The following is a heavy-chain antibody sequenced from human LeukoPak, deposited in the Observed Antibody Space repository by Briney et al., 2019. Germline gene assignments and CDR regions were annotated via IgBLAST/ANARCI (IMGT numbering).Heavy chain of an antibody. V-gene: IGHV2-70*11. J-gene: IGHJ2*01. CDR3: ARIRPYCSGVSCYRPHYWYFDL. D-gene: IGHD2-15*01. CDR1: GFSLSTSAMC. Sequence: RESGPALVKPTQTLTLTCTLSGFSLSTSAMCVSWIWHPPGKALEWLARIDWDGDQYYGTSLETRLTISKDTSKNQVVLTMTNMDPVDTATYYCARIRPYCSGVSCYRPHYWYFDLWGRGTLVTVSS. CDR2: IDWDGDQ.